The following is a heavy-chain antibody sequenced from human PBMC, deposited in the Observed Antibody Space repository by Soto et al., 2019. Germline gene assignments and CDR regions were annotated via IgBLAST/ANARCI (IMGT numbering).Heavy chain of an antibody. J-gene: IGHJ6*02. V-gene: IGHV4-31*03. Sequence: QVQLQESGPGLVKPSQTLSLTCTVSGGSISSGGYYWSWIRQHPGKGLEWIGYIYYSGSTYYNPSLKSRVTISVDTSKNQFSLKLSSVTAADTAVYYCVRGRGSGYDLLYYYYGMDVWGQGTTVTVSS. D-gene: IGHD5-12*01. CDR2: IYYSGST. CDR1: GGSISSGGYY. CDR3: VRGRGSGYDLLYYYYGMDV.